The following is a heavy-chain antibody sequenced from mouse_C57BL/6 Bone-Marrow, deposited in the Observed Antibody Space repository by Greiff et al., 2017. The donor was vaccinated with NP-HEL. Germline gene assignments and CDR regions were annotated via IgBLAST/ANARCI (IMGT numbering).Heavy chain of an antibody. CDR2: INPNNGGT. CDR1: GYTFTDYY. Sequence: VQLQQSGPELVKPGASVKISCKASGYTFTDYYMNWVKQSHGKSLEWIGDINPNNGGTSYNQKFKGKATLTVDKSSSTAYMELRSLTSEDSAVYYCARSYSNSSGYYAMDYWGQGTSVTVSS. J-gene: IGHJ4*01. V-gene: IGHV1-26*01. D-gene: IGHD2-5*01. CDR3: ARSYSNSSGYYAMDY.